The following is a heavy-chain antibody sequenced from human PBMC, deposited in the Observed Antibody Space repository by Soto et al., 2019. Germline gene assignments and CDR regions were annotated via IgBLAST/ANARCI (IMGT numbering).Heavy chain of an antibody. CDR3: ARDERQQYYYFDY. Sequence: QVQLVQSGAEVKKPGSSVKVSCKASGGTFSSYAISWVRQAPGQGLEWMGGIIPIFGTANNAQKFQGRVPSTADKATSTAYRELSSLRSEDSAVYSFARDERQQYYYFDYWGQGTLVTVSS. CDR1: GGTFSSYA. V-gene: IGHV1-69*06. CDR2: IIPIFGTA. J-gene: IGHJ4*02. D-gene: IGHD6-13*01.